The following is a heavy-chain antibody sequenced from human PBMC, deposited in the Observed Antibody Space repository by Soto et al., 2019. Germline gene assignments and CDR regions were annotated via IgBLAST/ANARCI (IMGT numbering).Heavy chain of an antibody. V-gene: IGHV3-21*01. CDR2: ISSSSSYI. CDR1: GFTFSSYS. Sequence: GSLRLSCAASGFTFSSYSMNWVRQAPGKGLEWVSSISSSSSYIYYADSVKGRFTISRDNAKNSLYLQMNSLRAEDTAVYYCARGEHLQGFDPWGQGTLVTVSS. CDR3: ARGEHLQGFDP. J-gene: IGHJ5*02.